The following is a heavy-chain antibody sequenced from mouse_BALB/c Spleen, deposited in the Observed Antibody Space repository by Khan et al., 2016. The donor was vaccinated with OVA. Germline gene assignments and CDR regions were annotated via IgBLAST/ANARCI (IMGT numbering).Heavy chain of an antibody. CDR2: IFPGTGTT. V-gene: IGHV1S132*01. Sequence: QVRLQQSGAELVKPGASVKLSCKTSGYTFTSYWIQWVKQRPGQGLGWIGQIFPGTGTTYYNENLKGKATLTVDTSSNTAYMQFRSLTYEDSAVYVCARGYFGNYEFAYWGQGTLVTVSP. J-gene: IGHJ3*01. CDR1: GYTFTSYW. CDR3: ARGYFGNYEFAY. D-gene: IGHD2-1*01.